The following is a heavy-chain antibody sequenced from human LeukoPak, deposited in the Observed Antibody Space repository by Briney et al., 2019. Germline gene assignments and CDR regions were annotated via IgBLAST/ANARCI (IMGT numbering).Heavy chain of an antibody. Sequence: PSGTLSLTCAVSGGSIINSNWWSWVRQPPGKGLEWIGEINHSGSTNYNPSLKSRVTISVDTSKNQFSLKLSSVTAADTAVYYCARSRYYDFWSGYSYYYYGMDVWGQGTTVTVSS. J-gene: IGHJ6*02. V-gene: IGHV4-4*02. D-gene: IGHD3-3*01. CDR2: INHSGST. CDR3: ARSRYYDFWSGYSYYYYGMDV. CDR1: GGSIINSNW.